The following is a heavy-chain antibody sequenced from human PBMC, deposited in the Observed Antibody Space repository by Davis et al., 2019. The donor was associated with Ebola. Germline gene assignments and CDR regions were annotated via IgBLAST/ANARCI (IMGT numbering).Heavy chain of an antibody. J-gene: IGHJ5*02. CDR2: INPNSGGT. CDR3: ARDAGGSGYYGSWFDP. V-gene: IGHV1-2*04. Sequence: AASVKVSCKASGYTFTAYYIHWLRQAPGQGLEWMGWINPNSGGTNYAQKFQGWVSMTRDTSINTAYMELRSLGSEDTAVYYCARDAGGSGYYGSWFDPWGQGTLVTVSS. CDR1: GYTFTAYY. D-gene: IGHD3-3*01.